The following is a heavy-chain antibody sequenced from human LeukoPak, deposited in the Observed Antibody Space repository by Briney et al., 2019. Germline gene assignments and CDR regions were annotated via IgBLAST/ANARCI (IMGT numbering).Heavy chain of an antibody. CDR1: GYTFTGYY. D-gene: IGHD6-19*01. V-gene: IGHV1-2*02. CDR2: INPNSGAT. J-gene: IGHJ4*02. CDR3: ARNLVAGACFDY. Sequence: ASVKVSCKASGYTFTGYYMHWVRQAPGQGLEWMGWINPNSGATNYEQKFQGRVTMTRDTSISTAYMELSSLRSEDTAVYYCARNLVAGACFDYWGQGTLVTVSS.